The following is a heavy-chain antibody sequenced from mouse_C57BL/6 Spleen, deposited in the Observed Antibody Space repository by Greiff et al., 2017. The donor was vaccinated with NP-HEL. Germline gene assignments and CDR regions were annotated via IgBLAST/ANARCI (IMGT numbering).Heavy chain of an antibody. V-gene: IGHV1-64*01. CDR2: IHPNSGST. CDR1: GYTFTSYW. D-gene: IGHD4-1*01. Sequence: VQLQQSGAELVKPGASVKLSCKASGYTFTSYWMHWVKQRPGQGLEWIGMIHPNSGSTNYNEKFKSKATLTVDKSSSTAYMQLSSLTSEDSAVYYCAANWDVGFAYWGQGTLVTVSA. CDR3: AANWDVGFAY. J-gene: IGHJ3*01.